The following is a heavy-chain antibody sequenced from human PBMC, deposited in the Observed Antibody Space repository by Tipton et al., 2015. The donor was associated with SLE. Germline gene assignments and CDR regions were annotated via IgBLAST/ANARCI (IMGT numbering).Heavy chain of an antibody. D-gene: IGHD1-26*01. CDR1: GYTFTSYH. CDR3: ARVELRSWAFDY. J-gene: IGHJ4*02. V-gene: IGHV1-8*01. CDR2: MNPNSGNT. Sequence: QSGPEVKKPGASVKVSCKASGYTFTSYHITWVRQASGQGLEWMGWMNPNSGNTAYAQNFQGRLTMTRSTSMSTAYMELSSLRSEDAAVYYCARVELRSWAFDYWGQGTLVTVSP.